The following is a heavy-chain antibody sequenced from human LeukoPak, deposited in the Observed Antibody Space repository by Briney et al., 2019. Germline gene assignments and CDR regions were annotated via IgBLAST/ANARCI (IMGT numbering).Heavy chain of an antibody. D-gene: IGHD3-3*01. CDR1: GYTFTDYY. Sequence: ASVKVSCKASGYTFTDYYMHWVRQAPGQGLEWMGWINPNSGGTNYAQKFQGRVTMTRDTSISTAYMELSRLRSDDTAVYYCARDLETLWAFDIWGQGTMVTVSS. J-gene: IGHJ3*02. CDR2: INPNSGGT. CDR3: ARDLETLWAFDI. V-gene: IGHV1-2*02.